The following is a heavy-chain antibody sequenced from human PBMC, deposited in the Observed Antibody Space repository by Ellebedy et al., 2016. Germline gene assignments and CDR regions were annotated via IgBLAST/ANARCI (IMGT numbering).Heavy chain of an antibody. CDR3: YYGHYSGS. CDR2: ISSGGDRT. V-gene: IGHV3-23*01. CDR1: GFMFNSFF. D-gene: IGHD4-17*01. Sequence: GESLKISXAASGFMFNSFFMSWVRQAPGKGLEWVSTISSGGDRTYLADSVRGRFTISRDNSKNTLYLQMSRLRVEDTAVYYCYYGHYSGSWGQGTLVTVSS. J-gene: IGHJ4*02.